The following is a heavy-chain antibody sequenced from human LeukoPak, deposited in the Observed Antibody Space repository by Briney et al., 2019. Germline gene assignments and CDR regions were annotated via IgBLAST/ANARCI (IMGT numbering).Heavy chain of an antibody. Sequence: GGSLRLSCAASGFNFITAAMTWVRQAPGKGLEWVSLIGSSGGSTYYADSVKGRFTISRDNSVNTLYLQMNSLRAEDTAVYHCAKDTSSYSTSWSDFWGQGTLVTVSS. CDR3: AKDTSSYSTSWSDF. CDR2: IGSSGGST. V-gene: IGHV3-23*01. D-gene: IGHD2-2*01. CDR1: GFNFITAA. J-gene: IGHJ4*02.